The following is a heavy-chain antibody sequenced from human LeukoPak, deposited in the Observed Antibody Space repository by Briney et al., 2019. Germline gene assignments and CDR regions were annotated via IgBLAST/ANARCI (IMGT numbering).Heavy chain of an antibody. D-gene: IGHD3-10*01. CDR3: ARDKRNYYGSDY. CDR1: GFTFSLYS. J-gene: IGHJ4*02. Sequence: GGSLTLSCAPSGFTFSLYSMNWVRQAPGKGLEWVSYISPKSNYIYYADSVNGRFTISRDNAKNSLLLQMNSLRAEDTAVYYCARDKRNYYGSDYWGLGTLVTVSS. CDR2: ISPKSNYI. V-gene: IGHV3-21*01.